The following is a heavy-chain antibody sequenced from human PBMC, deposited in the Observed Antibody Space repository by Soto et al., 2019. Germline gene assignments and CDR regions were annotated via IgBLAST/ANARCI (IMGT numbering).Heavy chain of an antibody. D-gene: IGHD2-15*01. Sequence: PSATLSLTCAVSGGSISSGGYSWSWIRQPPGKGLEWIGYIYHSGSTYYNPSLKSRVTILVDRSKNQFSLKLSSVTAADTAVYYCARGEVVALGYWGQGTLVTVSS. CDR1: GGSISSGGYS. J-gene: IGHJ4*02. CDR3: ARGEVVALGY. CDR2: IYHSGST. V-gene: IGHV4-30-2*01.